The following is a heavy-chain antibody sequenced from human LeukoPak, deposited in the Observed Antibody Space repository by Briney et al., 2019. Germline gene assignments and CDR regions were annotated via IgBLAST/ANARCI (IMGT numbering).Heavy chain of an antibody. D-gene: IGHD4-23*01. CDR1: GFTFSSYG. CDR3: ARRAGGYSHPYDY. Sequence: GGTLRLSCAASGFTFSSYGMSWVRQAPGKRLEWVSAISGSGGSTYYADSVKGRFTISRDNSKNTLYLQMNSLRAEDTAVYYCARRAGGYSHPYDYWGQGTLVTVSS. CDR2: ISGSGGST. J-gene: IGHJ4*02. V-gene: IGHV3-23*01.